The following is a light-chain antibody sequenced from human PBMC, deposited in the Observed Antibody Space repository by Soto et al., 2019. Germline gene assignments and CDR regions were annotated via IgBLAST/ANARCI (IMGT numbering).Light chain of an antibody. CDR3: RQAKSFPLT. CDR1: QDISSY. Sequence: DIQMTQSPSSVSASVGDRVTITCRASQDISSYLAWYQQKPGKAPILLIYAASSLHSGVPSRFGGSGSGTDFTLTISSLQPEDFATYYCRQAKSFPLTFGGGTKVEIK. CDR2: AAS. V-gene: IGKV1-12*01. J-gene: IGKJ4*01.